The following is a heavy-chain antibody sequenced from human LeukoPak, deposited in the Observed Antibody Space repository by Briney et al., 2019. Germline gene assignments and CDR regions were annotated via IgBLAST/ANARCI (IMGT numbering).Heavy chain of an antibody. CDR1: GGSISSYY. CDR2: IFYRGST. V-gene: IGHV4-59*08. D-gene: IGHD4-17*01. Sequence: SSETLSLTCTVSGGSISSYYWTWIRQPPGKGPEWIGYIFYRGSTNYNPSLKSRVTISVDTSKNQFSLKLNSVTAADTAVYYCARRGADDYGDYGFDFWGQGTLVTVSS. CDR3: ARRGADDYGDYGFDF. J-gene: IGHJ4*02.